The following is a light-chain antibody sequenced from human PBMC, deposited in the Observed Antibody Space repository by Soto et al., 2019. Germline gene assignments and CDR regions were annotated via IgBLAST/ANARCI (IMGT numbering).Light chain of an antibody. J-gene: IGKJ1*01. CDR1: QTINSR. Sequence: DIQMTQSPSTLSGSVGDRVTITCRASQTINSRLAWYQQKPGKAPKLLSYKAPTLKSAVPSRFSGSGAGTEFTLTISSLQPDDFPTYYCQHYNSYSESLGQGTKVELK. CDR2: KAP. CDR3: QHYNSYSES. V-gene: IGKV1-5*03.